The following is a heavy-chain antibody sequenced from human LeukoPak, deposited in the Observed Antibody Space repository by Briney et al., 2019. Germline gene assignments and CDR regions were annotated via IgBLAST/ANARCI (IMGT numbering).Heavy chain of an antibody. D-gene: IGHD3-10*01. Sequence: GGSLRLSCAASGFTGSGNYMSWVRQAPGKDLEWLSVIHRGGNTYYADSVKGRFTISRDSSKNTVFLQMGSLRAEDTAVYYCARDPGYGLGVDYGDYWGQGTLVTVSS. J-gene: IGHJ4*02. V-gene: IGHV3-66*01. CDR3: ARDPGYGLGVDYGDY. CDR2: IHRGGNT. CDR1: GFTGSGNY.